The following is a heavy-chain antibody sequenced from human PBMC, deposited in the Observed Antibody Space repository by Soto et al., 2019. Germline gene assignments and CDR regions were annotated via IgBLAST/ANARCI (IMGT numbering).Heavy chain of an antibody. V-gene: IGHV4-59*01. J-gene: IGHJ5*02. D-gene: IGHD1-26*01. CDR1: GGSISSYY. CDR2: IYYSGST. CDR3: ARGPYSGSYSPGFDP. Sequence: RSLTCTVSGGSISSYYWSWIRQPPGKGLEWIGYIYYSGSTNYNPSLKSRVTISVDTSKNQFSLKLSSVTAADTAVYYCARGPYSGSYSPGFDPWGQGTLVTVSS.